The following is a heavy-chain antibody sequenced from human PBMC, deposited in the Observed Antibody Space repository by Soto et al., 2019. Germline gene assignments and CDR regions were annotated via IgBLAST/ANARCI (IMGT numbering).Heavy chain of an antibody. V-gene: IGHV4-59*01. CDR2: IYYSGST. CDR3: ARNSGMVRGVTPFDY. CDR1: GGSISSSY. D-gene: IGHD3-10*01. Sequence: QVQLQESGPGLVKPSETLSLTCTVSGGSISSSYWSWIRQPPGKGLEWIGYIYYSGSTNYNPSLKSRVTISVDTSKNQFSLKLSSVTAADTAVYYCARNSGMVRGVTPFDYWGQGTLVTVSS. J-gene: IGHJ4*02.